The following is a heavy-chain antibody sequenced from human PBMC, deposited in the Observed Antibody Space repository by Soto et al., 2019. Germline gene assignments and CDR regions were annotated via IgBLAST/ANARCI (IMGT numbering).Heavy chain of an antibody. CDR3: AKTLEELLWFGEFDY. CDR2: ISGSGGST. V-gene: IGHV3-23*01. D-gene: IGHD3-10*01. CDR1: GFTFSSYA. J-gene: IGHJ4*02. Sequence: EVQLLESGGGFVQPGGSLRLSCAASGFTFSSYAMSWVRQAPGKGLEWVSAISGSGGSTYYADSVKGRFTISRDNSNNTRYMQMNSLRAEDTAVYYCAKTLEELLWFGEFDYWGQGTLVTVSS.